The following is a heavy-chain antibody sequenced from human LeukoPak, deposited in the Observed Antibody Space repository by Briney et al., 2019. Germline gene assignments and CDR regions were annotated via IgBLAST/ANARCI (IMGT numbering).Heavy chain of an antibody. Sequence: ASVKLSCKASGYTFTRYYMHWVRQAPGQGLEWMGVINPSGGSTSYAQKFQGRVTMTRDTSTSTVYMELSSLRSEDAAIYYCARVGCGGDCYADAFDIWGQGTMVTVSS. J-gene: IGHJ3*02. CDR1: GYTFTRYY. V-gene: IGHV1-46*01. D-gene: IGHD2-21*02. CDR3: ARVGCGGDCYADAFDI. CDR2: INPSGGST.